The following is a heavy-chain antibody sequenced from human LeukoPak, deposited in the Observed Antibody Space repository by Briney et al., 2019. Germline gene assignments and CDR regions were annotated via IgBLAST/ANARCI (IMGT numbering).Heavy chain of an antibody. CDR1: GYTFTSYG. V-gene: IGHV1-18*01. D-gene: IGHD6-6*01. J-gene: IGHJ6*02. CDR2: ISAYNGNT. Sequence: ASVKVSCKASGYTFTSYGISWVRQAPGQGLEWMGWISAYNGNTNHAQKLQGRVTMTTDTSTSTAYMELRSLRSDDTAVYYCARLKAARPLYYYYGMDVWGQGTTVTVSS. CDR3: ARLKAARPLYYYYGMDV.